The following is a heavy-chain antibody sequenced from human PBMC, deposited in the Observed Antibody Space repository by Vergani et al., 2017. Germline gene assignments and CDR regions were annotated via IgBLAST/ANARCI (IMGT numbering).Heavy chain of an antibody. J-gene: IGHJ6*03. Sequence: EVQLLESGGGLVQPGGSLRLSCAASGFTVSSNYMSWVRQAPGKGLEWVSVIYSGGSTYYADSVKGRFTISRDNSKNTLYLQMNSLRAEDTAVYYCAKDRRMWSESMDVWGKGTTVTVSS. D-gene: IGHD2-21*01. CDR1: GFTVSSNY. CDR3: AKDRRMWSESMDV. V-gene: IGHV3-66*01. CDR2: IYSGGST.